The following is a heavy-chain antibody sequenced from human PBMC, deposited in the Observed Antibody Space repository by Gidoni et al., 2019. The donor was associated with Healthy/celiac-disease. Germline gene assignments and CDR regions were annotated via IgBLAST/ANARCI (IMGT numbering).Heavy chain of an antibody. Sequence: VQLVESGGGVVQPGRSLRLSCAASGFTFSSYAMHWVRQAPGKGLEWVAVISYDGSNKYYADSVKGRFTISRDNSKNTLYLQMNSLRAEDTAVYYCARGMGRDGYNFGYWGQGTLVTVSS. V-gene: IGHV3-30-3*01. J-gene: IGHJ4*02. CDR3: ARGMGRDGYNFGY. D-gene: IGHD5-12*01. CDR1: GFTFSSYA. CDR2: ISYDGSNK.